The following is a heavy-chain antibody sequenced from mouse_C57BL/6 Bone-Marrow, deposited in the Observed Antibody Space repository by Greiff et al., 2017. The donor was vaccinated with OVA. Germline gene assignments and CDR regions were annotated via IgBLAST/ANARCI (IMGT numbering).Heavy chain of an antibody. Sequence: QVQLQQPGPELVRPGSSVKLSCKASGYTFTSYGMKWVKQRPGQGLEWIGNIYPSDSETHYNQKFKDKATLTVDKSSITTYMQLSSLASEDSAVYASAPGYWGQGTMLTVSS. V-gene: IGHV1-61*01. J-gene: IGHJ2*01. CDR3: APGY. CDR2: IYPSDSET. CDR1: GYTFTSYG.